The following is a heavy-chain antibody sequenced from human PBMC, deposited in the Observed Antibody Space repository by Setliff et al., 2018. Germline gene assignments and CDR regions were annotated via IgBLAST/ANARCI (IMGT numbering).Heavy chain of an antibody. CDR2: ISTSSGTI. V-gene: IGHV3-48*01. CDR3: ARTCSGSGCYAGLES. CDR1: GFTFSEYN. D-gene: IGHD2-15*01. J-gene: IGHJ4*02. Sequence: GGSLRLSCAASGFTFSEYNMNWVRQAPGKGLEWLSYISTSSGTIFYADSVKGRFTISRDSANNSVFLQMNSLRGEDTAVYYCARTCSGSGCYAGLESWGQGTPVTVSS.